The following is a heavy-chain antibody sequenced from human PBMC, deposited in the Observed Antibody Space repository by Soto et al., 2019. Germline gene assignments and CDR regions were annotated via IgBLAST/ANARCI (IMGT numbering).Heavy chain of an antibody. CDR1: GFTFSSYS. CDR3: ARDLQNSSSWELYYYYYYMDV. V-gene: IGHV3-21*01. Sequence: GGSLRLSCAASGFTFSSYSMNWVRQAPGKGLEWVSSISSSSSYIYYADSVKGRFTISRDNAKNSLYLQMNSLRAEDTAVYYCARDLQNSSSWELYYYYYYMDVWGKGTTVTVSS. CDR2: ISSSSSYI. J-gene: IGHJ6*03. D-gene: IGHD6-13*01.